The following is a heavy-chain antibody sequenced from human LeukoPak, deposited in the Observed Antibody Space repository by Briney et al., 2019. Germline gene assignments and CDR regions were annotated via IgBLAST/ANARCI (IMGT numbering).Heavy chain of an antibody. CDR2: TIPIFGTT. CDR1: GGTFSSYA. Sequence: SVKVSCKASGGTFSSYAISWVRQAPGQGLEWMGGTIPIFGTTNYAQKFQDRVTITADKSTSTAYMELSSLRSEDTAVYYCARVVGLTGYSSSWYSGYYYYMDVWGKGTTVTVSS. D-gene: IGHD6-13*01. V-gene: IGHV1-69*06. J-gene: IGHJ6*03. CDR3: ARVVGLTGYSSSWYSGYYYYMDV.